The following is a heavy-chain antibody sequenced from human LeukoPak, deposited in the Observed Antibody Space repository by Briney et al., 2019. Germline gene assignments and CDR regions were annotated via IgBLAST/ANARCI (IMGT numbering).Heavy chain of an antibody. CDR1: GFTFSSYA. Sequence: PGGSLRLSCAASGFTFSSYAMSWVRQAPGKGLEWVSAISGNGGSTYYADSVKGRFTISRDNSKNTLYLQMNSLRAEDTAVYYCAKDEEKGPAADYWGQGTLVTVSS. CDR2: ISGNGGST. D-gene: IGHD2-2*01. CDR3: AKDEEKGPAADY. J-gene: IGHJ4*02. V-gene: IGHV3-23*01.